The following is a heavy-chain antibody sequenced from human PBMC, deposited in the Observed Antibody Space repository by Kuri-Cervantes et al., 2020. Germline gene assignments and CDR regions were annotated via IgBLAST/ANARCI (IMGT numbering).Heavy chain of an antibody. D-gene: IGHD2-2*01. CDR3: ATPYRSSTSCPYNWFDP. CDR2: INPNSGGT. J-gene: IGHJ5*02. CDR1: GYTFTGYY. V-gene: IGHV1-2*02. Sequence: ASVKVSCKASGYTFTGYYMHWVRQAPGQGLEWMGWINPNSGGTNYAQKFQGRVTMTRDTSISTAYMELSRLRSDDTAVYYCATPYRSSTSCPYNWFDPWGQGTLVTVSS.